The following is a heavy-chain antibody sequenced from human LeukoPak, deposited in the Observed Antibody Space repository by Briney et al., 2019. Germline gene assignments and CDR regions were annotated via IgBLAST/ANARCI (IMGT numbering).Heavy chain of an antibody. CDR1: GATFSAYY. Sequence: PSETLSLTCGVYGATFSAYYWTWIRQPPGKGLEWIGEINHSGSTSYNPSLSSRVTIPGDKSKHQFSLKLTSMTAADTGVYYCAIADYDISTGFQKMLDYWGQGSLVVVSS. J-gene: IGHJ4*02. CDR2: INHSGST. CDR3: AIADYDISTGFQKMLDY. D-gene: IGHD3-9*01. V-gene: IGHV4-34*08.